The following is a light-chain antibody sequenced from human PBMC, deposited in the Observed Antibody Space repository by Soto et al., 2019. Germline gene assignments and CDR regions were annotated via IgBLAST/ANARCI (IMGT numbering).Light chain of an antibody. V-gene: IGKV3-15*01. Sequence: EIVMTQSPATLSVSPGERATLSCRASQSVSSNLAWYQQKPGQAPRLLIYGASTRATGIPARFSGSGSGTEFTLTISVLQSEDFAVYYCQQYNNWPPAAFGPGTKVDIK. CDR1: QSVSSN. CDR3: QQYNNWPPAA. CDR2: GAS. J-gene: IGKJ3*01.